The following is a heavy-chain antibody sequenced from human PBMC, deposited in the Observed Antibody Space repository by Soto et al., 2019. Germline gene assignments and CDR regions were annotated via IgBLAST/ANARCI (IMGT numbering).Heavy chain of an antibody. CDR1: GFTFSTYG. J-gene: IGHJ4*01. CDR2: MWYDGTNE. CDR3: ARTDCSSSTCPSDLVGATTMDY. V-gene: IGHV3-33*01. D-gene: IGHD2-2*01. Sequence: GGSLRLSCAASGFTFSTYGMHWVRQAPGKGLEWVAVMWYDGTNEKYADSVKGRFTISRDNSKSTLYLQMNSLRAEDTGVYYCARTDCSSSTCPSDLVGATTMDYWG.